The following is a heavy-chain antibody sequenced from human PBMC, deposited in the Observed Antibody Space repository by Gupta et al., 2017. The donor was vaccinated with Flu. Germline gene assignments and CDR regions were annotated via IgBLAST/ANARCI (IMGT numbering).Heavy chain of an antibody. CDR1: GFTFSSYW. V-gene: IGHV3-7*01. CDR2: IKQDGSEK. Sequence: EVQLVESGGGLVQPGGSLRLSCAASGFTFSSYWMSWVRQAPGKGLEWVANIKQDGSEKYYVDSVKGRFTISRDNAKNSLYLQMNSLRAEDTAVYYCARDGDRYSSSWYQGEWNWFDPWGQGTLVTVSS. D-gene: IGHD6-13*01. CDR3: ARDGDRYSSSWYQGEWNWFDP. J-gene: IGHJ5*02.